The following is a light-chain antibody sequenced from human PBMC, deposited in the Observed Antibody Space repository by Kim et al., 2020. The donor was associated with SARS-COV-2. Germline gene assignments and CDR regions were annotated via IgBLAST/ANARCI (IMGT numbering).Light chain of an antibody. CDR2: GAS. J-gene: IGKJ1*01. V-gene: IGKV3-15*01. CDR1: QSVGTN. CDR3: QQYYNWPPWT. Sequence: VSPGERPTLSCRASQSVGTNLAWYRQNPGQAPRLLIYGASTRATGVPARVSGSGSGTQFSLTISSLQSEDFAVYYCQQYYNWPPWTFGQGTKLEI.